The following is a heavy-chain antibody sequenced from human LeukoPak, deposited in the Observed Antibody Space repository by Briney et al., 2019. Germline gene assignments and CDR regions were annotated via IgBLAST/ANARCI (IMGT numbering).Heavy chain of an antibody. V-gene: IGHV3-23*01. D-gene: IGHD3-10*01. Sequence: LTGGSLRLSCAASGFTFSTYAMSWLRQAPGKGQEWVSSIRGGGDTTYDADSLKGRFTISRDNSKNTVYLQMNNLRAEDTAIYYCAKCRGLLDPFDYWGQGALVTVSS. CDR1: GFTFSTYA. CDR3: AKCRGLLDPFDY. J-gene: IGHJ4*02. CDR2: IRGGGDTT.